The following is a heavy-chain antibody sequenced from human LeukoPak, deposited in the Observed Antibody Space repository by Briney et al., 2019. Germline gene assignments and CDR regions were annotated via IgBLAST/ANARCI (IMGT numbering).Heavy chain of an antibody. CDR2: ISSSGSTI. CDR3: AREVGAYYYYYGMDV. V-gene: IGHV3-11*01. D-gene: IGHD1-26*01. J-gene: IGHJ6*02. CDR1: GFTFSDYY. Sequence: GGSLRLSCAASGFTFSDYYMSWIRQAPGKGLEWFSYISSSGSTIYYADSVKGRFTISRDNAKNSLYLQMNSLRAEDTAVYYCAREVGAYYYYYGMDVWGQGTTVTVSS.